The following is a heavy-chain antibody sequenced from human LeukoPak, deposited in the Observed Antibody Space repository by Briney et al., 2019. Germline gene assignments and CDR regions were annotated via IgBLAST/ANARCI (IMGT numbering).Heavy chain of an antibody. V-gene: IGHV4-59*01. D-gene: IGHD6-13*01. J-gene: IGHJ4*02. CDR1: GGSISSYY. Sequence: SETLSLTCTVSGGSISSYYWSWIRQPPGKGLEWIGYIYYSGSTNYNPSLKSRVTISVDTSKNQFSLKLSSVTAADTAVYYCASYDYGIAAFEWGQGTLVTVSS. CDR2: IYYSGST. CDR3: ASYDYGIAAFE.